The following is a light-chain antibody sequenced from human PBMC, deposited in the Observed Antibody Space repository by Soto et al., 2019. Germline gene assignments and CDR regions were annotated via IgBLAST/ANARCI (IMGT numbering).Light chain of an antibody. Sequence: QSALTQPASVSGSPGQSITISCTGASSDVGGYNYVSWYQQHPGKAPKLMIYDVSNRPSGVSNRFSGSKSGNTASLTISGLQPEDEADSYCSSYTSSSTLEIFGGGTQLTVL. J-gene: IGLJ2*01. CDR2: DVS. V-gene: IGLV2-14*01. CDR3: SSYTSSSTLEI. CDR1: SSDVGGYNY.